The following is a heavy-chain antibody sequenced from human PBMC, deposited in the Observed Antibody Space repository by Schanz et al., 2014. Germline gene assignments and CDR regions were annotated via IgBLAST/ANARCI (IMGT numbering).Heavy chain of an antibody. J-gene: IGHJ4*02. D-gene: IGHD5-12*01. Sequence: EVQLVESGGGLIKPGGSLRLSCLASGFTFSTTWMNWVRQAPGKGLEWVSGMSGSGSTADYADSVQGRFTISRDNSKNALYLQMDSLRAEDTAVYYCARSRGFDSIFDFWGRGTLVTVSS. CDR2: MSGSGSTA. V-gene: IGHV3-48*01. CDR3: ARSRGFDSIFDF. CDR1: GFTFSTTW.